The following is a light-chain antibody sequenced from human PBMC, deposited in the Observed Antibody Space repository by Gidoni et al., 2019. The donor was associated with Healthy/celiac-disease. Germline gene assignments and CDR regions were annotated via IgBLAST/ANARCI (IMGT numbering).Light chain of an antibody. V-gene: IGKV3-15*01. J-gene: IGKJ2*01. Sequence: DIVMTQSPATLSVSPGERATLSCRARQIVSSNLAWYQQKPGQAPRLLIYGASTRATGIPARFSGSGSGTEFTLTISSLQSEDFAVYYCQQYNNWPLYTFGQGTKLEIK. CDR2: GAS. CDR3: QQYNNWPLYT. CDR1: QIVSSN.